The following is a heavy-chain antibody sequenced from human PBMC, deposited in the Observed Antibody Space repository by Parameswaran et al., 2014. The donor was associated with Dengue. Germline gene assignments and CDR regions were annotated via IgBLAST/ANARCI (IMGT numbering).Heavy chain of an antibody. D-gene: IGHD4-17*01. Sequence: WVRQAPGQGLEWMGLVDPEDGTTIYAENFQGRITMIADTSTETAYMELSSLRSEDTAVYYCATGPSSVTRGFDFWGQGALVTVSS. CDR3: ATGPSSVTRGFDF. V-gene: IGHV1-69-2*01. CDR2: VDPEDGTT. J-gene: IGHJ4*02.